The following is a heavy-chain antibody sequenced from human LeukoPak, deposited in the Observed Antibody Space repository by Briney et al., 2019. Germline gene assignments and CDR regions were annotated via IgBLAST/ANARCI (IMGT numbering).Heavy chain of an antibody. CDR2: ISSSGSTI. CDR3: AELGITMIGGV. Sequence: GGSLRLSCAASGFTFSSYWMNWVRQAPGKGLEWVSYISSSGSTIYYADSVKGRFAISRDNAKNSLYLQMNSLRAEDTAVYYCAELGITMIGGVWGKGTTVAISS. J-gene: IGHJ6*04. CDR1: GFTFSSYW. D-gene: IGHD3-10*02. V-gene: IGHV3-48*04.